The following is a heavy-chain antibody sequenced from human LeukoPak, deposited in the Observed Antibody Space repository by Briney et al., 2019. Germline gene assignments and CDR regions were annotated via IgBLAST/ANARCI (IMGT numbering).Heavy chain of an antibody. D-gene: IGHD1-26*01. CDR3: AKDQWELLSFDY. V-gene: IGHV3-23*01. CDR1: GFTFSSYA. CDR2: ISGSGGST. Sequence: GGSMRLSCAASGFTFSSYAMSWVRQAPGKGLEWVSAISGSGGSTYYADSVKGRFTISRDNSKNTLYLQMNSLRAEDTAVYYCAKDQWELLSFDYWGQGTLVTVSS. J-gene: IGHJ4*02.